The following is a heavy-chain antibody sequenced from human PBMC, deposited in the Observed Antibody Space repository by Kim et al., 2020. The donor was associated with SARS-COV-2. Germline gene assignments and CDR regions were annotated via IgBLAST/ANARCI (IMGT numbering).Heavy chain of an antibody. V-gene: IGHV1-69*01. Sequence: NYAQKFQGRVTITADESTSTAYMELSSLRSEDTAVYYCARERIAENWFDPWGQGTLVTVSS. J-gene: IGHJ5*02. CDR3: ARERIAENWFDP. D-gene: IGHD6-13*01.